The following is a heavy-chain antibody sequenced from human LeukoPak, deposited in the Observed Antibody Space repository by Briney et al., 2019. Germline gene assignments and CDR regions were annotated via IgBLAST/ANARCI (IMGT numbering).Heavy chain of an antibody. V-gene: IGHV3-74*01. CDR3: ARMDSSGYTYFDY. D-gene: IGHD3-22*01. CDR2: ISSDGSST. CDR1: GFTFSSYW. J-gene: IGHJ4*02. Sequence: PGGSLRLSCAASGFTFSSYWMHWVRQGPGKGLVWVSRISSDGSSTSYADFVKGRFTVSRDNAKNTLYLQMNSLRAEDTAVYYCARMDSSGYTYFDYWGQGTLVTVSS.